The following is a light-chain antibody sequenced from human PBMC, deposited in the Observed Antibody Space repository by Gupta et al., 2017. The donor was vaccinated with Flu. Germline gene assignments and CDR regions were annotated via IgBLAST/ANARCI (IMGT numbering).Light chain of an antibody. V-gene: IGKV3-20*01. CDR2: GAS. J-gene: IGKJ3*01. CDR3: QQYGSSPFT. CDR1: QRVSRSY. Sequence: EIVLTQSPGTLSLSPGERATLSCRASQRVSRSYLAWYQQKPGQAPRLLIYGASSRATGLPDRFSGSGSGTEFTLTISRLEPEDFAVYYCQQYGSSPFTFGHGTKVDIK.